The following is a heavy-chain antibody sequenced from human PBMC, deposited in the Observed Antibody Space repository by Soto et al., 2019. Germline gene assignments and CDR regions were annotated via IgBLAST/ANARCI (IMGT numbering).Heavy chain of an antibody. J-gene: IGHJ4*02. CDR3: TRDQHIVVVTALDY. Sequence: GGSLRLSCTGSGFIFGDYGMSWFRQAPGKGLEWVAFITSEVHGGTTEYAASVKGRFTISRDDSRSIAYLQMNSLKSEDTAVYYCTRDQHIVVVTALDYWGQGT. CDR2: ITSEVHGGTT. V-gene: IGHV3-49*03. CDR1: GFIFGDYG. D-gene: IGHD2-21*02.